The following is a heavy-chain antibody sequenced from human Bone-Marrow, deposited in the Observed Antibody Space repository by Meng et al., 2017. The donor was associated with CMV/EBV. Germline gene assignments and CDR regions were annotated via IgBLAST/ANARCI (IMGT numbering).Heavy chain of an antibody. J-gene: IGHJ6*02. CDR2: ISWDGGST. CDR1: GFTFDDYA. Sequence: GGSLRLSCAASGFTFDDYAMHWVRQAPGKGLEWVSLISWDGGSTYYADSVKGRFTISRDNSKNSLYLQMNSLRAEDTALYYCAKGQYQPKYSSSFTQHYGMDVWGQGTTVTVSS. CDR3: AKGQYQPKYSSSFTQHYGMDV. V-gene: IGHV3-43D*03. D-gene: IGHD6-13*01.